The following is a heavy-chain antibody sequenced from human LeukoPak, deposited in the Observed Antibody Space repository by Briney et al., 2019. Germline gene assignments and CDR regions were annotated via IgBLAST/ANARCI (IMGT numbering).Heavy chain of an antibody. J-gene: IGHJ6*03. Sequence: GGSLRLSCAASGFTSSSYWMSWVRQAPGKGLEWVANIKQDGSEKYYVDSVKGRFTISRDNSKNTLYLQMNSLRAEDTAVYYCAKNVREADWYYYYMDVWGKGTTVTVSS. CDR3: AKNVREADWYYYYMDV. V-gene: IGHV3-7*03. D-gene: IGHD3-9*01. CDR1: GFTSSSYW. CDR2: IKQDGSEK.